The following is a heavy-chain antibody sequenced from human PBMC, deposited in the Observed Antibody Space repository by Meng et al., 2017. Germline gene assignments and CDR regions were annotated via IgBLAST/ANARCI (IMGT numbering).Heavy chain of an antibody. CDR1: GGSFSGYY. CDR2: IYYSGST. V-gene: IGHV4-34*01. Sequence: SETLSLTCAVYGGSFSGYYWGWIRQPPGKGLEWIGSIYYSGSTYYNPSLKSRVTISVDTSKNQFSLKLSSVTAADTAVYYCARVDVDDYGDSFPSLDAFDIWGQGTMVTVSS. J-gene: IGHJ3*02. CDR3: ARVDVDDYGDSFPSLDAFDI. D-gene: IGHD4-17*01.